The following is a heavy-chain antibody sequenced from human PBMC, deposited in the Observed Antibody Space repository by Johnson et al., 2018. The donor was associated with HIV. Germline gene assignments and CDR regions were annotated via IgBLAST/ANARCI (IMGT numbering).Heavy chain of an antibody. D-gene: IGHD6-13*01. CDR3: TKCIWGSSLIDAFDI. Sequence: VQLVESGGGVVQPGGSLRLSCAASGFTFSSYAMHWVRQAPGKGLEWVAVIRYDGSNKYYADSVKGRFTISRDNSKNTLYLQMNSLRAEDTAVYYCTKCIWGSSLIDAFDIWGQGTKVTVSS. J-gene: IGHJ3*02. CDR2: IRYDGSNK. CDR1: GFTFSSYA. V-gene: IGHV3-30*02.